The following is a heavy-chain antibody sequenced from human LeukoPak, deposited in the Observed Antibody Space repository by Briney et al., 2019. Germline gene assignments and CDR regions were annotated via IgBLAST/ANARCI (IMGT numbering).Heavy chain of an antibody. D-gene: IGHD6-25*01. Sequence: GGSLRLSCAASRFTFSSYAMSWVRQAPGKGLEWVSVISGSGGSAYYADSVKGRFTISRDNSKNMLYLQMNSLRAEDTAVYYCAKGLWYSSGWGQGTLVTVSS. V-gene: IGHV3-23*01. CDR2: ISGSGGSA. CDR3: AKGLWYSSG. J-gene: IGHJ4*02. CDR1: RFTFSSYA.